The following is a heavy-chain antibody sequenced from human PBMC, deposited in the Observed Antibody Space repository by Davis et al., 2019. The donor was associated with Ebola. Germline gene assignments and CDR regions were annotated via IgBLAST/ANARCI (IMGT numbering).Heavy chain of an antibody. CDR1: GFSFRTYD. CDR3: VRPAFGSHYFDY. Sequence: GASLKISCAASGFSFRTYDMHWVRQVTGKTLEWVSAIGTAGDTYYPASVKGRFTIARENARNSLYLQMNSLGTEDTAVYYCVRPAFGSHYFDYWGQGILVTVSS. J-gene: IGHJ4*02. V-gene: IGHV3-13*01. CDR2: IGTAGDT. D-gene: IGHD2-2*01.